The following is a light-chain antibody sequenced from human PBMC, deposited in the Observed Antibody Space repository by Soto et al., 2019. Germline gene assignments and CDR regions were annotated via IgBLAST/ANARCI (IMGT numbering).Light chain of an antibody. CDR1: SSDVGGYNY. CDR2: EVS. J-gene: IGLJ1*01. Sequence: QSVLTQPASVSGSPGQSITISCTGTSSDVGGYNYVSWYQQRPGKAPKLIIYEVSDRPSGVSNRFSGSKSGNTASLIIPGLQTEDEADYYCSSGSSVSFSVFGTGTKVTV. V-gene: IGLV2-14*01. CDR3: SSGSSVSFSV.